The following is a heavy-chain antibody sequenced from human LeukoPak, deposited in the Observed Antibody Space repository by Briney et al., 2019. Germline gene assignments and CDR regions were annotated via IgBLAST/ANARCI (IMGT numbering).Heavy chain of an antibody. J-gene: IGHJ4*02. V-gene: IGHV1-18*01. CDR1: GYTFTSYG. Sequence: ASVKVSCKASGYTFTSYGISWVRQAPGQGLEWMGWISAYNGNTNYAQKLQGRVTMTTDTSTSTAYMELRSLRSDDTAVYYCARGPESSTYYDFWSGSIDYWGQGTLVTVSS. D-gene: IGHD3-3*01. CDR2: ISAYNGNT. CDR3: ARGPESSTYYDFWSGSIDY.